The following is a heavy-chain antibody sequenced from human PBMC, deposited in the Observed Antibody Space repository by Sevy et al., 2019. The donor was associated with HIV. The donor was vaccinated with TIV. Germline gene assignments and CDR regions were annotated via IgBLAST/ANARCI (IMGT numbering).Heavy chain of an antibody. CDR1: GFTFSSYA. V-gene: IGHV3-23*01. Sequence: RGSLRLSCAASGFTFSSYAMSWVRQAPGKGLEWVSAISGSGGSTYYADSVKGRFTISRDNSKNTLYLQMNSLRAEDTAVYYCAKDPYDYVWGSYRPPDYWGQGTLVTVSS. J-gene: IGHJ4*02. CDR3: AKDPYDYVWGSYRPPDY. D-gene: IGHD3-16*02. CDR2: ISGSGGST.